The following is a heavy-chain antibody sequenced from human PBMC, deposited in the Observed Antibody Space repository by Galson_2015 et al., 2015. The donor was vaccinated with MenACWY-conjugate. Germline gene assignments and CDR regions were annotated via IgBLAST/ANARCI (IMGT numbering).Heavy chain of an antibody. CDR3: AKGSWENS. J-gene: IGHJ4*02. Sequence: SLRLSCAASGFTFSNYAMTWVRQAPGKGLEWVSEISKSGDSTNYADPVKGRFTISRDNSRNTLFLQMNSLRAEDTAVYYCAKGSWENSWGQETLVTVSS. V-gene: IGHV3-23*01. CDR2: ISKSGDST. CDR1: GFTFSNYA. D-gene: IGHD1-26*01.